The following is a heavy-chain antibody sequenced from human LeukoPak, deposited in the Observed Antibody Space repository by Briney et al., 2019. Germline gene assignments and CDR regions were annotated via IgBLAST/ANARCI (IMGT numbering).Heavy chain of an antibody. Sequence: GRSLRLSCAASGFRFDDYAMPWVRQVPGKGLEWVSGITWKSVRIGYADSVKGRFTISRDNAKNSLYLQMNSLRAEDTALYYCAKSARGLRDYSGMDVWGQGTTVTVSS. D-gene: IGHD2-21*01. V-gene: IGHV3-9*01. J-gene: IGHJ6*02. CDR1: GFRFDDYA. CDR3: AKSARGLRDYSGMDV. CDR2: ITWKSVRI.